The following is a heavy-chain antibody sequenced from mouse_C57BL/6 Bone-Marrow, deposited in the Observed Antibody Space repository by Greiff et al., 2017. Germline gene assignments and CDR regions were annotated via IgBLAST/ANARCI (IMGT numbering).Heavy chain of an antibody. J-gene: IGHJ3*01. Sequence: VQLQQPGAELVRPGSSVKLSCKASGYTFTSYWMHWVKQRPIQGLEWIGNIDPSDSETHYNQKFKDKATLTVDKSSSPAYMQLSSLTSEDAAVYYCARSTTGVEDWFDYWGQGTLVTVSA. V-gene: IGHV1-52*01. CDR3: ARSTTGVEDWFDY. CDR2: IDPSDSET. D-gene: IGHD1-1*01. CDR1: GYTFTSYW.